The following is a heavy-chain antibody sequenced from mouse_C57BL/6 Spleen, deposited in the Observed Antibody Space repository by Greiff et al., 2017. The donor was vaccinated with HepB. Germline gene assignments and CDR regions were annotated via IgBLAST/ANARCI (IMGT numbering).Heavy chain of an antibody. J-gene: IGHJ3*01. D-gene: IGHD2-4*01. CDR1: GYAFSSYW. CDR3: ARAYDYLAWFAY. Sequence: QVQLQQSGAELVKPGASVKISCKASGYAFSSYWMNWVKQRPGKGLEWIGQIYPGDGDTNYNGKFKGKATLTADKSSSTAYMQLSSLTSEDSAVYFCARAYDYLAWFAYWGQGTLVTVSA. V-gene: IGHV1-80*01. CDR2: IYPGDGDT.